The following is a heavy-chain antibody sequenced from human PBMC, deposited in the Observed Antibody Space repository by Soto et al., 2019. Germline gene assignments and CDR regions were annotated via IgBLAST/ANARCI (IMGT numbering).Heavy chain of an antibody. CDR1: GYSFTTHW. J-gene: IGHJ4*02. Sequence: PWESLKISCKGSGYSFTTHWAGWVRQMPGKGLEWMGIIYTGDSDARYSPSFQGQVTISVDESITTAFLQWSSLKASDTAMYYCARSQFDYVWGTSGYFDAWGQGTLVTVSS. CDR3: ARSQFDYVWGTSGYFDA. D-gene: IGHD3-16*01. CDR2: IYTGDSDA. V-gene: IGHV5-51*01.